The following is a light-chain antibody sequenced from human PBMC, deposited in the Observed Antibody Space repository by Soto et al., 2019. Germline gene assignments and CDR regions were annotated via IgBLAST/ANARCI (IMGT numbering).Light chain of an antibody. Sequence: DLQMTQSPSSLSASPGDTVSFTCRASRGIATSVSWYQQKPGAAPKLLIYGASTLQSGVPSRFRGRGSVTDFTLPISGLQPEDFATYFCQQTFSTPPYTFGQGTRLQIK. CDR2: GAS. V-gene: IGKV1-39*01. J-gene: IGKJ2*01. CDR3: QQTFSTPPYT. CDR1: RGIATS.